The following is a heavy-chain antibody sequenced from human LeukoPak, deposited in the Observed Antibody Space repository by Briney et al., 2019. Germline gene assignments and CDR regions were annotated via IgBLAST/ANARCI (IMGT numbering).Heavy chain of an antibody. CDR2: IYYSGST. V-gene: IGHV4-59*01. CDR1: GGPISSYY. Sequence: SETLSLTCTVSGGPISSYYWSWIRQPPGKGLEWIGYIYYSGSTNYNPSLKSRVTISVDTSKNQFSLKLSSVTAADTAVYYCASFRGDYYDSSGYFSFDYWGQGTLVTVSS. D-gene: IGHD3-22*01. CDR3: ASFRGDYYDSSGYFSFDY. J-gene: IGHJ4*02.